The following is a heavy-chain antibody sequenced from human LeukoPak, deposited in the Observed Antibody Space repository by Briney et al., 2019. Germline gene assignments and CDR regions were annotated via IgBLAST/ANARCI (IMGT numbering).Heavy chain of an antibody. J-gene: IGHJ6*02. CDR3: ARPSSDYGDYVDYGMDV. V-gene: IGHV1-18*01. CDR2: INPYDGGT. CDR1: GYTFTTYG. D-gene: IGHD4-17*01. Sequence: ASVKVSCKTSGYTFTTYGISWVRQAPGQGLEWMGWINPYDGGTNYAQRLQGRVTLTTDTFTSTAYMELRSLRSDDTAVYYCARPSSDYGDYVDYGMDVWGQGTTVTVSS.